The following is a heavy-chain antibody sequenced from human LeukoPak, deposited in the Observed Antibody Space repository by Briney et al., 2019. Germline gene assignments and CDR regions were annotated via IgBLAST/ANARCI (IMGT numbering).Heavy chain of an antibody. CDR3: ARDLDPMVRGVMGY. V-gene: IGHV4-4*07. J-gene: IGHJ4*02. Sequence: SETLSLTCTVSGGSISSYYWSWIRQPAGKGLEWIGRIYTSGSTNYNPSLKSRVTMSVDTSKNQFSLKLSSVTAADTAVYYCARDLDPMVRGVMGYWGQGTLVTVSS. CDR1: GGSISSYY. D-gene: IGHD3-10*01. CDR2: IYTSGST.